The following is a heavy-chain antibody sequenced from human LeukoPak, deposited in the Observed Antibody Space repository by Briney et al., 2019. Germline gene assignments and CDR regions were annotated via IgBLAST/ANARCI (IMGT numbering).Heavy chain of an antibody. J-gene: IGHJ4*02. CDR1: GGSFSGYY. CDR3: ARVSSRDGYNYYFDY. Sequence: PSETLSLTCAVYGGSFSGYYWSWIRQPPGKGLEWIGEINHSGSTNYNPSLKSRVTISVDTSKNQFSLKLSSVTAADTAVYYCARVSSRDGYNYYFDYWGQGTLVTVSS. V-gene: IGHV4-34*01. CDR2: INHSGST. D-gene: IGHD5-24*01.